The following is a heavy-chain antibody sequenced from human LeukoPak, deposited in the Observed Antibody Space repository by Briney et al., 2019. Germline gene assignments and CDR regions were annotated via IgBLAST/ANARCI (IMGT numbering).Heavy chain of an antibody. Sequence: GGSLRPSCAASGFTFSTYGMSWVRQAAGKGLEWVSSISSSSSYIYYADSVRGRFTISRDNAKNSLYLQMNRLRAEDTAVYYCARDYPFDYWGQGTLVTVSS. CDR3: ARDYPFDY. V-gene: IGHV3-21*01. CDR1: GFTFSTYG. J-gene: IGHJ4*02. CDR2: ISSSSSYI.